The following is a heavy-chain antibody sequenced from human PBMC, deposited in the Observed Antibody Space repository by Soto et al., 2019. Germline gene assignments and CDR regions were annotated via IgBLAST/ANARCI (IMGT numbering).Heavy chain of an antibody. D-gene: IGHD3-22*01. CDR1: GGSISSSSYY. CDR2: IYYSGST. J-gene: IGHJ4*02. CDR3: ARGYYYDSSGYSYYFDY. Sequence: SETLSLTCTVSGGSISSSSYYWGWIRQPPGKGLEWIGSIYYSGSTYYNPSLKSRVTISVDTSKNQFSLKRSSVTAADTAVYYCARGYYYDSSGYSYYFDYWGQGPLVTVSS. V-gene: IGHV4-39*01.